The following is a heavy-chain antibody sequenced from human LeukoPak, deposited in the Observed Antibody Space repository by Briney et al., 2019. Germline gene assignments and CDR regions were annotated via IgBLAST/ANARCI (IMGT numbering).Heavy chain of an antibody. CDR2: ISCDGSNK. CDR1: GFTFSSYG. J-gene: IGHJ2*01. D-gene: IGHD3-9*01. CDR3: AKDLTNWYFDL. Sequence: PGGSLRLSCAASGFTFSSYGMHWVRQAPGKGLEWVAVISCDGSNKYYADSVKGRFTISRDNSKNTLYLQMNSLRAEDTAVYYCAKDLTNWYFDLWGRGTLVTVSS. V-gene: IGHV3-30*18.